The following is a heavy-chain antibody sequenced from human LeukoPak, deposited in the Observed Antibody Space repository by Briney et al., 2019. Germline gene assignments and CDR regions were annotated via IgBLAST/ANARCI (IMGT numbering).Heavy chain of an antibody. J-gene: IGHJ4*02. CDR3: ATDPEVLAMVRGVIITQRGN. V-gene: IGHV1-69-2*01. CDR2: VDPEDGET. D-gene: IGHD3-10*01. CDR1: GYTFTDYY. Sequence: ASVKISCKVSGYTFTDYYMHWVQQAPGKGLEWMGLVDPEDGETIYAEKFQGRVTITADTSTDTACMELSSLRSEDTAVYYCATDPEVLAMVRGVIITQRGNWGQGTLVTVSS.